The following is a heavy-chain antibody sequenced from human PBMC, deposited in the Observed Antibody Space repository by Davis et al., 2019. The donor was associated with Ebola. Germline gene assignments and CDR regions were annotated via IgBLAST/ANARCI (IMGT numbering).Heavy chain of an antibody. J-gene: IGHJ6*04. D-gene: IGHD4-11*01. CDR2: IIPIFGTA. CDR3: ARAMTTVTLGYYYYGMDV. CDR1: GGTFSSYA. Sequence: SVKVSCKASGGTFSSYAISWVRQAPGQGLEWMGGIIPIFGTANYAQKFQGRVTMTTDTSTSTAYMELRSLRSDDTAVYYCARAMTTVTLGYYYYGMDVWGKGTTVTVSS. V-gene: IGHV1-69*05.